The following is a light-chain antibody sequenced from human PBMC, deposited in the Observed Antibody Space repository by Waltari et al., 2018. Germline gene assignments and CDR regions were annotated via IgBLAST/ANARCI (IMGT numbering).Light chain of an antibody. V-gene: IGKV1-12*01. CDR3: PPGSSILPA. CDR1: QGISSW. Sequence: DIQMTQSPSSVSASVGDRVTITCRASQGISSWLAWYQQKPGKGPNLLIFGASNLQSGVPIRFSCPAFGTHFLLSVRGPPTADTATYFCPPGSSILPAFGEGT. CDR2: GAS. J-gene: IGKJ1*01.